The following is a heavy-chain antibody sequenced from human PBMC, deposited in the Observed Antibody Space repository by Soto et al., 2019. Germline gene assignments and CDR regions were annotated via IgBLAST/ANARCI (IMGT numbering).Heavy chain of an antibody. CDR3: AKVKGGDVYGSGSYYGEEFDY. J-gene: IGHJ4*02. CDR1: GFTFSSYA. D-gene: IGHD3-10*01. Sequence: EVQLLESGGGLVQPGGSLRLSCAASGFTFSSYAMSWVRQAPGKGLEWVSAISGSGGSTYYADSVNGRLTISRDNSNNTLYLQMNSLRAEDTAVYYCAKVKGGDVYGSGSYYGEEFDYWGQGTLVTVSS. CDR2: ISGSGGST. V-gene: IGHV3-23*01.